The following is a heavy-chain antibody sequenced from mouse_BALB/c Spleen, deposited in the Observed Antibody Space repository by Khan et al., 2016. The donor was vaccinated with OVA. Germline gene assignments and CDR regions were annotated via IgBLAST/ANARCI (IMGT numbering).Heavy chain of an antibody. CDR1: GFSLTGYG. J-gene: IGHJ3*01. CDR3: SRDRNYCVRGLAY. D-gene: IGHD1-1*01. Sequence: QVQLKESGPGLVAPSQSLSITCTVSGFSLTGYGVNWVRQPPGGGLEWLGMIWGDGSTDYNSALKSRLSISKDNSKNQVFLKMNSLQTDDTARYXCSRDRNYCVRGLAYWGQGTLVTVSA. V-gene: IGHV2-6-7*01. CDR2: IWGDGST.